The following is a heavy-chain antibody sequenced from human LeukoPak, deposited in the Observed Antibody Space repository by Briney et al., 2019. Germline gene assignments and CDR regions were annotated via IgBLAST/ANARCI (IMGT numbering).Heavy chain of an antibody. CDR2: IIPIFGTA. D-gene: IGHD2-21*01. CDR1: GGTFSSYA. CDR3: ARDLQARVALYSPDF. V-gene: IGHV1-69*05. Sequence: GASVKVSCKASGGTFSSYAISWVRQAPGQGLEWMGGIIPIFGTANYAQKFQGRVTMTRDTSTSTVYMELSSLRSEDTAVYYCARDLQARVALYSPDFWGQGTLVTVSS. J-gene: IGHJ4*02.